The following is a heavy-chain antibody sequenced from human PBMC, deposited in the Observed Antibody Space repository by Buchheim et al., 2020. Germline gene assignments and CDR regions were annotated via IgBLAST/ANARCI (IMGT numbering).Heavy chain of an antibody. Sequence: QVQLVESGGGVVQPGRSLRLSCAASGFTFSSYGMHWVRQAPGKGLEWVAVISYDGSNKYYADSVKGRFTISRDNSKNTLYLQMNSLRAEDTAVYYCAKDIVRSGSYLNLYYYYGMDVWGQGTT. CDR2: ISYDGSNK. V-gene: IGHV3-30*18. CDR1: GFTFSSYG. J-gene: IGHJ6*02. D-gene: IGHD1-26*01. CDR3: AKDIVRSGSYLNLYYYYGMDV.